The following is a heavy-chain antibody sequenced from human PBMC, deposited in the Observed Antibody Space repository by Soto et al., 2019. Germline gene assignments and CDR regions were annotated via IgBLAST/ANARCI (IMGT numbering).Heavy chain of an antibody. CDR3: AGGWIRNYYYGMDV. Sequence: ASVKVSCKASGYTFTSYDINWVRQATGQGPEWMGWMNPNSGNTGYAQKFQGRVTMTRNTSISTAYMELSSLRSEDTAVYYCAGGWIRNYYYGMDVWGQGTTVTVSS. CDR1: GYTFTSYD. D-gene: IGHD5-18*01. CDR2: MNPNSGNT. V-gene: IGHV1-8*01. J-gene: IGHJ6*02.